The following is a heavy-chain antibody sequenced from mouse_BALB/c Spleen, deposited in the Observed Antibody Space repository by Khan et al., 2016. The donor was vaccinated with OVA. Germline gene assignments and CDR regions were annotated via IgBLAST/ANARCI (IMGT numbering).Heavy chain of an antibody. CDR1: GYSFTTYY. D-gene: IGHD2-2*01. CDR3: TRHGYVAWFTY. J-gene: IGHJ3*01. V-gene: IGHV1S135*01. Sequence: VQLQQSGPDLMKPGASVEISRKASGYSFTTYYIHWVMQSHGRSLEWIGYIDPFSGGTTYNQKFKGKATLTVDKSSSTAYIRLSNLTSEDSAVYYCTRHGYVAWFTYWGQGTLVTVSA. CDR2: IDPFSGGT.